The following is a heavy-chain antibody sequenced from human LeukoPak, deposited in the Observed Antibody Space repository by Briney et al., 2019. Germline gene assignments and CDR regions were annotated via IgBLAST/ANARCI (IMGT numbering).Heavy chain of an antibody. CDR1: GGSFSGYY. V-gene: IGHV4-34*01. CDR2: INHSGST. Sequence: NTSETLSLTCAVYGGSFSGYYWSWIRQPPGKGLEWIGEINHSGSTNYNPSLKSRVTISVDTSKNQSSLKLSSVTAADTAVYYCARGPPAAGSIYYYYYGMDVWGQGTTVTVSS. J-gene: IGHJ6*02. D-gene: IGHD6-13*01. CDR3: ARGPPAAGSIYYYYYGMDV.